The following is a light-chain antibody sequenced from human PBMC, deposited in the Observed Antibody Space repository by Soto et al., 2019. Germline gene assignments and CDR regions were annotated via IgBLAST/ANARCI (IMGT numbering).Light chain of an antibody. J-gene: IGKJ1*01. V-gene: IGKV3-15*01. CDR1: QTISGT. CDR3: QQYDNWPWT. CDR2: GAS. Sequence: EIVMTQSPATLSVSPGGRATLSCRASQTISGTLAWYQQKPGQAPRLLIHGASTRAPGFPAGFSGSGSGTDFTLTISSLQSEDFAVYYCQQYDNWPWTLGQGTKVDIK.